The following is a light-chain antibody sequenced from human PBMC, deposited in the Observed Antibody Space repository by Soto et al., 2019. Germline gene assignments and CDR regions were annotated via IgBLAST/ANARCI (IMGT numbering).Light chain of an antibody. CDR3: QQYHIYSGT. Sequence: DIQMTQSPSTLSASVGDRVTITCRASQTIDSWLAWYQQRPGKPPNLLIYKASTLASGVPSRFSGSGSGTEFTLTINSLQPDDFATYYCQQYHIYSGTFGRGTKV. V-gene: IGKV1-5*03. CDR2: KAS. CDR1: QTIDSW. J-gene: IGKJ4*02.